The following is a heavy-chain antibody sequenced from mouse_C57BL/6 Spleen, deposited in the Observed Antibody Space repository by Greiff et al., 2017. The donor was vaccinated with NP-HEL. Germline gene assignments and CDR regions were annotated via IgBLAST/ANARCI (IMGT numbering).Heavy chain of an antibody. J-gene: IGHJ2*01. CDR1: GYAFSSSW. D-gene: IGHD2-1*01. Sequence: QVQLKESGPELVKPGASVKISCKASGYAFSSSWMNWVKQRPGKGLEWIGRIYPGDGDTNYNGKFKGKATLTADKSSSTAYMQLSSLTSEDFAVYFCATIYYGNHYAGYFDYWGQGTTLTVSS. CDR3: ATIYYGNHYAGYFDY. CDR2: IYPGDGDT. V-gene: IGHV1-82*01.